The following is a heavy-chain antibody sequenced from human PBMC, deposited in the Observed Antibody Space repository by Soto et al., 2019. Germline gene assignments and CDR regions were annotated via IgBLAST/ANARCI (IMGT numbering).Heavy chain of an antibody. J-gene: IGHJ5*02. CDR1: GGTFSSYA. CDR3: ARVTWDGSGSYQIWGWFDP. V-gene: IGHV1-69*13. CDR2: IIPIFGTA. Sequence: ASVKVSCKASGGTFSSYAISWVRQAPGQGLEWMGGIIPIFGTANYAQKFQGRVTITADESTSTAYMELSSLRSEDTAVYYCARVTWDGSGSYQIWGWFDPWGQGTLVTVSS. D-gene: IGHD3-10*01.